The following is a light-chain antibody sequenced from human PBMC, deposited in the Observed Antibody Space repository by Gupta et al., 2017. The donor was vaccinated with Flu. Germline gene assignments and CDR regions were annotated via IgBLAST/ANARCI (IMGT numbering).Light chain of an antibody. J-gene: IGKJ4*01. CDR2: DAS. CDR1: QDISNY. Sequence: DIQLTQPPPSLSASVGDRVTITCQASQDISNYLNWYQQKPGKAPKLLIYDASNVETGVPSRFSGSGSGTDFTFTISSLQPEDFATYYCQQQDNLPFTFGRGTKVDIK. V-gene: IGKV1-33*01. CDR3: QQQDNLPFT.